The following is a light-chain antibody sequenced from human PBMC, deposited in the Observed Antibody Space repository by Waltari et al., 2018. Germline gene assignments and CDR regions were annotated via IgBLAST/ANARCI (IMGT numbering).Light chain of an antibody. Sequence: QSALTQPPSASGSPGQSVTISCPGTSSDVGGYKFVSWYQQHPGSPPNLMIYEVNQRPSGVRDRFSGSKSGNTASLTVSGLQAEDEADYYCSSYAGSNNLVFGTGTKVTVL. V-gene: IGLV2-8*01. J-gene: IGLJ1*01. CDR3: SSYAGSNNLV. CDR2: EVN. CDR1: SSDVGGYKF.